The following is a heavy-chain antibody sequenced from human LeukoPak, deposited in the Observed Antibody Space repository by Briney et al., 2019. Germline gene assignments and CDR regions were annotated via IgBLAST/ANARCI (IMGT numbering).Heavy chain of an antibody. D-gene: IGHD2-15*01. V-gene: IGHV1-24*01. CDR1: GYTLTELS. CDR2: FDPEDGET. CDR3: ATAHARTGYCSGGSCYPFDY. Sequence: GASVKVSCKVSGYTLTELSMHWVRQAPGKGLEWMGGFDPEDGETIYAQKFQGRVTMTEDTSTDTAYMEPSSLRSEDTAVYYCATAHARTGYCSGGSCYPFDYWGQGTLVAVSS. J-gene: IGHJ4*02.